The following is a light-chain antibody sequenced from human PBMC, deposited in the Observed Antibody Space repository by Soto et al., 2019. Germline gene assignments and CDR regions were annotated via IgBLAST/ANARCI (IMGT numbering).Light chain of an antibody. CDR3: SSYTSISTLV. CDR1: SGSVSTSYY. J-gene: IGLJ1*01. CDR2: STS. V-gene: IGLV8-61*01. Sequence: QTVVTQEPSLSVSPGGTVTLTCGLSSGSVSTSYYPSWYQQTPGQAPRTLIYSTSTRSSGVPDRFSGSKSGNTASLTISGLQAEDEADYYCSSYTSISTLVFGSGTKVTVL.